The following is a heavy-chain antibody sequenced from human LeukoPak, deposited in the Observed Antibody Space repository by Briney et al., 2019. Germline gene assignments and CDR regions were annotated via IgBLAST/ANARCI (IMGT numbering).Heavy chain of an antibody. CDR2: VNDSGGT. J-gene: IGHJ4*02. Sequence: SETLSLTCAVYIDSFTNYYWNWIRQTPGKGLEWIGEVNDSGGTNINPSLRSRVILSVDTSKNQFSLKLISVTAADTAVYYCARVLRYFDWFHFDYWGQGTLVTVSS. CDR3: ARVLRYFDWFHFDY. CDR1: IDSFTNYY. D-gene: IGHD3-9*01. V-gene: IGHV4-34*01.